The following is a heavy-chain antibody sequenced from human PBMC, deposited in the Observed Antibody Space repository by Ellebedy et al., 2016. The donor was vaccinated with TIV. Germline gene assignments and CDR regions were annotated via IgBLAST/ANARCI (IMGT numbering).Heavy chain of an antibody. CDR3: ARPTRXWYNCEL. Sequence: MPSETLSLTCSVSASSXXHTSXXLGSXXXPPAXXLASLGRFYYTGRTYNHPSLKSRVTMSVATSKNYFSLEMRSVTAADTAVYYCARPTRXWYNCELWGKGTMVTVSS. J-gene: IGHJ4*02. D-gene: IGHD1-20*01. CDR2: FYYTGRT. CDR1: ASSXXHTSXX. V-gene: IGHV4-39*02.